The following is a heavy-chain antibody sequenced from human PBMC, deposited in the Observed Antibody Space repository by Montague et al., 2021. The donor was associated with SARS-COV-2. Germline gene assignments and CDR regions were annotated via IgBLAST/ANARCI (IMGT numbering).Heavy chain of an antibody. V-gene: IGHV4-39*07. CDR3: ARVGRQRLVRFYAMDV. CDR1: GASISSSSYY. CDR2: IYYSGST. D-gene: IGHD6-13*01. J-gene: IGHJ6*02. Sequence: SETLSLTCTVSGASISSSSYYWVWIRQPPGKGLEWIGYIYYSGSTYYNPSLKSRFTISVDTSKNQFSLKLSSVTAADAAVYYCARVGRQRLVRFYAMDVWGQGTTVTVSS.